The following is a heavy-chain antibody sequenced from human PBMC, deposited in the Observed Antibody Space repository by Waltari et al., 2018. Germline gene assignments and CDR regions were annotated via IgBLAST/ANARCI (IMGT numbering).Heavy chain of an antibody. CDR2: INPSDGST. V-gene: IGHV1-46*01. CDR1: GYTFTNNY. Sequence: VQLVQSGAEVRKPGASVKGSCKASGYTFTNNYILWARQAPGQGLESMGMINPSDGSTTYAQKFQGRVTMTRDTSTSTVYMELSSLRSEDTAVYYCARRILVTGTSWFDPWGQGTLVTVSS. CDR3: ARRILVTGTSWFDP. D-gene: IGHD6-19*01. J-gene: IGHJ5*02.